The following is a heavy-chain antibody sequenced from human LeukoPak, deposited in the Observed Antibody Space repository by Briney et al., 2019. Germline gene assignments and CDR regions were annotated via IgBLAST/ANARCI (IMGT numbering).Heavy chain of an antibody. CDR1: GAFISSGGYY. CDR3: ARGSYGDV. V-gene: IGHV4-31*03. Sequence: SQTLSLTCTVSGAFISSGGYYWSWIRQHPGKGLEYIGYIYDSGSTYYNPSPKSRATISVDTSKNQFSLKLYSVTAADTAVYYCARGSYGDVWGQGTTVTVAS. D-gene: IGHD3-10*01. CDR2: IYDSGST. J-gene: IGHJ6*02.